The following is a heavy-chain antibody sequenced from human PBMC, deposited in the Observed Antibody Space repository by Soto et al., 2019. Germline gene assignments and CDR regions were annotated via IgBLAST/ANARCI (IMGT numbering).Heavy chain of an antibody. CDR1: GISVSNYY. CDR3: ARGGCSGTCNSNEFYY. V-gene: IGHV3-53*04. D-gene: IGHD2-21*01. Sequence: VQLVDSGGGLVQTGGSLRLSCAVSGISVSNYYMSCIRQAPGKGLEWVSVIYSGGSTYYGDSAKLRFTISRQNSENTLYRQMNSLTPDDTAVYYCARGGCSGTCNSNEFYYSGQGTLVTVS. J-gene: IGHJ4*02. CDR2: IYSGGST.